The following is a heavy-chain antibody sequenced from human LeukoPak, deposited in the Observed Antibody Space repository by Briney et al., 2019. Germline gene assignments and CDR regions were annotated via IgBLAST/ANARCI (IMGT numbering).Heavy chain of an antibody. Sequence: GGSLRLSCAASGFTFSDYGMVWVRQAPGKGLEWVAFIRYDGSIKYYTDSVKGRFTISRDNSKNTLYLQMNSLRAEDTAVYYCAELGITMIGGVWGKGTTVTISS. V-gene: IGHV3-30*02. CDR1: GFTFSDYG. D-gene: IGHD3-10*02. CDR2: IRYDGSIK. CDR3: AELGITMIGGV. J-gene: IGHJ6*04.